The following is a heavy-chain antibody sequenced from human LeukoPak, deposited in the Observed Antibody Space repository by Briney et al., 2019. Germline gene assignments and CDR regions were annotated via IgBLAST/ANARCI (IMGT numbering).Heavy chain of an antibody. V-gene: IGHV1-2*06. CDR1: GYTFTGYY. J-gene: IGHJ4*02. CDR2: INPNSGGT. CDR3: ARAAVQLLWFGETLGY. Sequence: GASVKVSCKASGYTFTGYYMHWVRQAPGQGLEWMGRINPNSGGTNYAQKFQGRGTMTRDTSISTAYMELSRLRSDDTAVYYCARAAVQLLWFGETLGYWGPGTLVTVSS. D-gene: IGHD3-10*01.